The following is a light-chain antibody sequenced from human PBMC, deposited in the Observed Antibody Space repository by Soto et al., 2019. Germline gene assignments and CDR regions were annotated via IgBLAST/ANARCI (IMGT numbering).Light chain of an antibody. CDR1: QSVSSY. CDR3: QQRSNWPPALT. V-gene: IGKV3-11*01. Sequence: IVLTQSPVTLSLSPGERATLSCRASQSVSSYLAWHQQKPGQPPRLLIYDTSNRATGIPARFSGSGSGTDFTLTISSLEPEDFAVYYCQQRSNWPPALTFGGGTKVDIK. J-gene: IGKJ4*01. CDR2: DTS.